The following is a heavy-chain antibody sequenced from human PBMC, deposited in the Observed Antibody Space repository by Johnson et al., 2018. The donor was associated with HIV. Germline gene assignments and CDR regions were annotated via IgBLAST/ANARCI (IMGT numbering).Heavy chain of an antibody. J-gene: IGHJ3*02. CDR1: GFTFDDYA. D-gene: IGHD6-13*01. V-gene: IGHV3-9*01. CDR2: ISWNSGSI. Sequence: VQLVESGGGLVQPGRSLRLSCTASGFTFDDYAMHWVRLAPGKGLEWVSGISWNSGSIAYADSVKGRLTTSRDNAKNSLYLQVKSLSAEDTALYLCAKDNGIAGTSGDAFDIWGQGTMVTVSS. CDR3: AKDNGIAGTSGDAFDI.